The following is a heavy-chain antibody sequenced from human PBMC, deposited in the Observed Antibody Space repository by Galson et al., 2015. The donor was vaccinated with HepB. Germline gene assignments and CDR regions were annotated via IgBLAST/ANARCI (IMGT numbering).Heavy chain of an antibody. J-gene: IGHJ4*02. V-gene: IGHV3-74*01. CDR2: INSDGSST. CDR1: GFTFSNYW. Sequence: SLRLSCAASGFTFSNYWMYWVRQAPGKGLVWVSRINSDGSSTSYADSVKGRFTISRDNAKNTLYLQMNSLRVEDTAVYYCARDRSGSHYYLDYWGQGTLFTVSS. D-gene: IGHD1-26*01. CDR3: ARDRSGSHYYLDY.